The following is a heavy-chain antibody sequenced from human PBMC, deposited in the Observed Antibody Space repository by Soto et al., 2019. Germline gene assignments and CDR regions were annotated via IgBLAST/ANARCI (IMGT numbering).Heavy chain of an antibody. Sequence: SGPTLVNPTQTLTLTCTFSGFSLSTSGMCVSWIRQPPGKALEWLALIDWDDDKYYSTSLKTRLTISKDTSKNQVVLTMTNMDPVDTATYYCARGDTSSSSWGYYFDYWGQGTLVTVSS. CDR2: IDWDDDK. CDR1: GFSLSTSGMC. V-gene: IGHV2-70*01. CDR3: ARGDTSSSSWGYYFDY. J-gene: IGHJ4*02. D-gene: IGHD6-6*01.